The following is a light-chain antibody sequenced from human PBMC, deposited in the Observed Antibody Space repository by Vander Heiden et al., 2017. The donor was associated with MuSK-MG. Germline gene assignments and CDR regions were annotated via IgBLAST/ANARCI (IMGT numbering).Light chain of an antibody. CDR3: QQDGSSART. CDR2: GAS. Sequence: ESVLTQSPGTLSLSPGERATLSCRASKSVSSSYLAWYQQKPGQAPRLLIYGASSRATGIPARFSGSGSGTDFTLTISRLEPEDFAVYYCQQDGSSARTFGHGTKVEIK. CDR1: KSVSSSY. J-gene: IGKJ3*01. V-gene: IGKV3-20*01.